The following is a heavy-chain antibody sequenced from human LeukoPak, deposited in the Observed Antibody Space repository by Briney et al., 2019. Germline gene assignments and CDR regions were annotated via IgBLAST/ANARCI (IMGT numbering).Heavy chain of an antibody. V-gene: IGHV4-39*07. J-gene: IGHJ6*03. CDR3: AREQRPYYMDV. Sequence: SETLSLTCTVSGGSISSSAYYWGWVRQPPGKGLEWIGSIHYSGSTYHNPSLKSRVTISVDTSKNQFSLKLSSVTAADTAVYYCAREQRPYYMDVWGKGTTVTVSS. CDR2: IHYSGST. D-gene: IGHD6-25*01. CDR1: GGSISSSAYY.